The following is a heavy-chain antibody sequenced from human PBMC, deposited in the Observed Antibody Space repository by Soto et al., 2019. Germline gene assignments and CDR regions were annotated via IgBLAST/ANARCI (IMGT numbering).Heavy chain of an antibody. Sequence: ASVKVSCKASGGTFSNYAISWARQAPGQGLEWMGGIIPIFGIPNYAQKFQGRVTIIADESTSTVYMELSSLRSEDTAVYYCARVDHSGNSYPTAYFYDYGMDVWGQGTTVTVSS. J-gene: IGHJ6*02. CDR2: IIPIFGIP. D-gene: IGHD1-26*01. CDR3: ARVDHSGNSYPTAYFYDYGMDV. V-gene: IGHV1-69*13. CDR1: GGTFSNYA.